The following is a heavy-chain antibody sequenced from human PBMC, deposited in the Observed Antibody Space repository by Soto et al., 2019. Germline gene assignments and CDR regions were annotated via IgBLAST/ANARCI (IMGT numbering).Heavy chain of an antibody. CDR1: GFTFSSYA. V-gene: IGHV3-30-3*01. CDR2: ISYDGSNK. Sequence: QVQLVESGGGVVQPGRSLRLSCAASGFTFSSYAMHWVRQARGKGLEWVAVISYDGSNKYYADSVKGRFTISRDNSKNTLYLQMNSLRAEDTAVYYCARDLYYYDSSGYFPLNLPYYYGMDVWGQGTTVTVSS. J-gene: IGHJ6*02. D-gene: IGHD3-22*01. CDR3: ARDLYYYDSSGYFPLNLPYYYGMDV.